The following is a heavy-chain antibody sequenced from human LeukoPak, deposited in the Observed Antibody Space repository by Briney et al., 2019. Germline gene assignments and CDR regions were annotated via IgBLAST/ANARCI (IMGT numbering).Heavy chain of an antibody. CDR2: ISGSGGST. D-gene: IGHD2-2*03. J-gene: IGHJ4*02. V-gene: IGHV3-23*01. CDR1: GFTFISYA. Sequence: SGGSLRLSCAASGFTFISYAMSWVRQAPGKGLEWVSAISGSGGSTYYADSVKGRFTISRDNSKNTLYLQMNSLRAEDTAVYYCAKRVDIVVVPAAPYSYWGQGTLVTVSS. CDR3: AKRVDIVVVPAAPYSY.